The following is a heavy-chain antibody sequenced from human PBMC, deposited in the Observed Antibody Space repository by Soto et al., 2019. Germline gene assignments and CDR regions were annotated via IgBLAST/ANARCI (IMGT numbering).Heavy chain of an antibody. D-gene: IGHD6-13*01. CDR1: GFSLTTSGVG. Sequence: QITLKESGPTLVTPTQTLTMTCTFSGFSLTTSGVGVAWIRQPQGQALEWLAGIYWDDDKRYSPSLKSRLTINKDTSKTQVVLTMTNMDPVDTATYYCAHRRPVSSNWDCCWFDPWGQGTRVTVSS. J-gene: IGHJ5*02. V-gene: IGHV2-5*02. CDR2: IYWDDDK. CDR3: AHRRPVSSNWDCCWFDP.